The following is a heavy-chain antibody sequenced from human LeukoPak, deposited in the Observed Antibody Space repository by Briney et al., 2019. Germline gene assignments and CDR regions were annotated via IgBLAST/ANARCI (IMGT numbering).Heavy chain of an antibody. CDR2: ISAYNGNT. J-gene: IGHJ4*02. CDR1: GYTFPTYG. D-gene: IGHD1-1*01. V-gene: IGHV1-18*04. CDR3: AREACAHCTIDY. Sequence: ASVKVSCKTSGYTFPTYGITWVRQAPGQGLEWMGWISAYNGNTNPAQNLRGRVTLTTDRSTTTAYMELTSLTSDDTAIYYCAREACAHCTIDYWGQGTLVTVSS.